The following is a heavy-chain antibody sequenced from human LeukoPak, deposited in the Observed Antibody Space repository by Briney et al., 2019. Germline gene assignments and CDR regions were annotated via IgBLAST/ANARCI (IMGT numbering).Heavy chain of an antibody. J-gene: IGHJ3*02. CDR2: IYRSESS. Sequence: SETLSLTCSVSGVSISGYYWSWIRQPPGKQLEWIGYIYRSESSNYNPSLKSRVTIPVDTSRNQLSLKLSSVTAADTAVYYCARNDGYHDMLTGYRAFDIWGPGTMVTVSS. CDR3: ARNDGYHDMLTGYRAFDI. D-gene: IGHD3-9*01. CDR1: GVSISGYY. V-gene: IGHV4-59*01.